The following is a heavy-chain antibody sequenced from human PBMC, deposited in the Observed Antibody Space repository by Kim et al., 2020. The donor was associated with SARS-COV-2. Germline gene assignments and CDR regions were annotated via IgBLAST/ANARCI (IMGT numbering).Heavy chain of an antibody. CDR2: INHSGST. J-gene: IGHJ4*02. CDR3: ARGRLYSSSPFDY. V-gene: IGHV4-34*01. CDR1: GGSFSGYY. D-gene: IGHD6-6*01. Sequence: SETLSLTCAVYGGSFSGYYWSWIRQPPGKGLEWIGEINHSGSTNYNPSLKSRVTISVDTSKNQFSLKLSSVTAADTAVYYCARGRLYSSSPFDYWGQGTLVTVSS.